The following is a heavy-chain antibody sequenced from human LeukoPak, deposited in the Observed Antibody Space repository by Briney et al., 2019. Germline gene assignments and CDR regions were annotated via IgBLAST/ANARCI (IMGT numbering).Heavy chain of an antibody. Sequence: PSETLSLTCAVYGGSFSGYYWSWIRQPPGKGLEWIGEINHSGSTNYNPSLKSRVTISVDTTKNQFSLKLSSVTAADTAVYYCARGLRGVGASFWGQGTLVTVSS. CDR3: ARGLRGVGASF. CDR2: INHSGST. J-gene: IGHJ4*02. CDR1: GGSFSGYY. D-gene: IGHD1-26*01. V-gene: IGHV4-34*01.